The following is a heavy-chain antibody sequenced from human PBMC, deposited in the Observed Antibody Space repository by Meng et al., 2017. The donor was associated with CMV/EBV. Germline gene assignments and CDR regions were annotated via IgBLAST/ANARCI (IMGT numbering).Heavy chain of an antibody. CDR2: IRYDGSNK. CDR3: AKRGRYCSSTSCQYYYGMDV. V-gene: IGHV3-30*02. CDR1: GFTFSSYG. Sequence: GESLKISCAASGFTFSSYGMHWVRQAPGKGLEWVAFIRYDGSNKYYADSVKGRFTISRDNSKNTLYLQMNSLRAEDTAVYYCAKRGRYCSSTSCQYYYGMDVWGQGTTVTVSS. J-gene: IGHJ6*02. D-gene: IGHD2-2*01.